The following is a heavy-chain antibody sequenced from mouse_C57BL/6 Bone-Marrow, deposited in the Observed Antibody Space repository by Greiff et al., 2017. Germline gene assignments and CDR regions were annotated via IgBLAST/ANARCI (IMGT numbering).Heavy chain of an antibody. V-gene: IGHV1-59*01. CDR3: ARNGSSSLYAMDY. D-gene: IGHD1-1*01. CDR1: GYTFTSYW. Sequence: QVQLQQPGAELVRPGTSVKLSCKASGYTFTSYWLHWVKQRPGQGLEWIGVIAPSDSYTNYNQKFKGKATLTVDTSSSTAYMQLSSLTSEDSAVYYCARNGSSSLYAMDYWGQGTSVTVSS. J-gene: IGHJ4*01. CDR2: IAPSDSYT.